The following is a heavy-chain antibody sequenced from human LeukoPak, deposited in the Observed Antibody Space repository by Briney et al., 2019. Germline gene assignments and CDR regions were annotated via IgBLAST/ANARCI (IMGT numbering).Heavy chain of an antibody. V-gene: IGHV3-30*02. Sequence: GGSLRLSCAASGFTFSSYGMHWVRQAPGKGLEWAAFIRYDGSNKYYADSVKGRFTISRDNSKNTLYLQMNSLRAEDTAVYYCAKEVTDYYDSSGYFLKSNWFDPWGQGTLVTVSS. CDR3: AKEVTDYYDSSGYFLKSNWFDP. CDR1: GFTFSSYG. J-gene: IGHJ5*02. CDR2: IRYDGSNK. D-gene: IGHD3-22*01.